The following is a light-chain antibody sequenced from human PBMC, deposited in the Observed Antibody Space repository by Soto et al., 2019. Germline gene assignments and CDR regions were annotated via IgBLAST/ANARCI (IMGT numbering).Light chain of an antibody. J-gene: IGLJ1*01. CDR3: SSYTTSSTVV. Sequence: QSVLTQPRSVSGSPGQSITISCTGTSSDGGGYNFVSWYQQHPGKAPKLMIYEVSNRPSGVSNRFSGSKSGNTASLTISGPQPEDEADYYCSSYTTSSTVVFGTGTKVTVL. CDR1: SSDGGGYNF. V-gene: IGLV2-14*03. CDR2: EVS.